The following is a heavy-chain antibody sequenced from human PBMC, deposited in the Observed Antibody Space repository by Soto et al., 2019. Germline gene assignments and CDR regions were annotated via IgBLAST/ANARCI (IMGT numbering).Heavy chain of an antibody. D-gene: IGHD2-21*02. CDR2: ISSSSSYT. V-gene: IGHV3-11*06. J-gene: IGHJ1*01. CDR1: GFTFSDYY. CDR3: ARDLAYCGGDCPSAEYFQH. Sequence: GGSLRLSCAASGFTFSDYYMSWIRQAPGKGLEWVSYISSSSSYTNYADSVKGRFTISRDNAKNSLYLQMNSLRAEDTAVYYCARDLAYCGGDCPSAEYFQHWGQGTLVTVSS.